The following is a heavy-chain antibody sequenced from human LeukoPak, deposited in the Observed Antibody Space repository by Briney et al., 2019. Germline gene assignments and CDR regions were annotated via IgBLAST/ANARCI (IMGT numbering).Heavy chain of an antibody. Sequence: GGSLRLSCAASGFTFRSYAMSWVRQAPGKGLEWVSTVTGGGGTTYYADSVKGRFTISRDNSKNTVYLQLNSLRVDDTAVYYCAKDSPLFGYTSGWSSNPFDHWLQGTLVTVSS. V-gene: IGHV3-23*01. J-gene: IGHJ4*02. CDR2: VTGGGGTT. CDR3: AKDSPLFGYTSGWSSNPFDH. D-gene: IGHD6-19*01. CDR1: GFTFRSYA.